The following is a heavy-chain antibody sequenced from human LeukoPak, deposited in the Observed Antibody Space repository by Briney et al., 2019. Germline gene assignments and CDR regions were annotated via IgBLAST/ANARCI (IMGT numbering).Heavy chain of an antibody. J-gene: IGHJ4*02. D-gene: IGHD6-13*01. CDR2: INWNGGSP. CDR1: GITIDDNG. CDR3: ARKSSSSWQAYFDY. Sequence: PGGSLRLSCAASGITIDDNGMGWGRQAPGKGVGGVSYINWNGGSPGYADSVRGRFTISRDNAKNSLYLQMNSLRAEDTALYYCARKSSSSWQAYFDYWGQGTLVTVSS. V-gene: IGHV3-20*04.